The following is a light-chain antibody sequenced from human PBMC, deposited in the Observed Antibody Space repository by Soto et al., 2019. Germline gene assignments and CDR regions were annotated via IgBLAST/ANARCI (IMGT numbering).Light chain of an antibody. V-gene: IGLV1-51*02. J-gene: IGLJ2*01. CDR1: ASNIGNNY. Sequence: QSVLTQPPSVSAAPGQKVTTSCSGSASNIGNNYVSWYQQLPGTAPKLLIYENYERPSGIPDRFSGSKSGTSATLGITGLQTGDEADYYCGAWDNSLTGGVFGGGTQLTVL. CDR2: ENY. CDR3: GAWDNSLTGGV.